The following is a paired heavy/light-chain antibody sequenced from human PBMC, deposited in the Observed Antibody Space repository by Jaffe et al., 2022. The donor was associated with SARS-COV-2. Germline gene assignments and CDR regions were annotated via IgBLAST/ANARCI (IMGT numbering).Light chain of an antibody. CDR3: LLSYSGAAV. CDR2: DAT. CDR1: SGAVTSGHY. V-gene: IGLV7-46*01. J-gene: IGLJ7*01. Sequence: QAVVTQEPSLTVSPGGTVTLTCGSSSGAVTSGHYPYWIQQKPGQAPRTLIYDATNKHSWTPARFSGSLLGGKAALTLSGAQPEDEADYYCLLSYSGAAVFGGGTYLTVL.
Heavy chain of an antibody. Sequence: EVQLVESGGGLVQPGGSLRLSCSASGFSFRSFAMHWVRQAPGKGLEYVSGIINNGDSTYYAESVKGRFTISRENSENTLYLQMNSLRTEDTAVYYCVKDGHNFWSGSRGYNWLDPWGQGTLVTVSS. V-gene: IGHV3-64D*09. J-gene: IGHJ5*02. CDR3: VKDGHNFWSGSRGYNWLDP. D-gene: IGHD3-3*01. CDR2: IINNGDST. CDR1: GFSFRSFA.